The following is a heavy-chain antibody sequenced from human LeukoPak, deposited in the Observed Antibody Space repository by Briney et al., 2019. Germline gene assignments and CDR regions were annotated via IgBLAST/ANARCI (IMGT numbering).Heavy chain of an antibody. J-gene: IGHJ3*02. CDR3: ARIGHSSSWYGAFDI. CDR1: GFTFSSFS. D-gene: IGHD6-13*01. CDR2: ISSSGSTI. Sequence: GGSLRLSCAASGFTFSSFSMNWVRQAPGKGLEWVSYISSSGSTIYYADSVKGRFTISRDNAKNSLYLQMNSLRAEDTAVYYCARIGHSSSWYGAFDIWGQGTMVTVSS. V-gene: IGHV3-48*04.